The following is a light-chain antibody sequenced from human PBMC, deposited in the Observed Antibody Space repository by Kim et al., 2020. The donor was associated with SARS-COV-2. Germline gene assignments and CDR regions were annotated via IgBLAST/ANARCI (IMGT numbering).Light chain of an antibody. CDR3: GTWDSSLSAGV. Sequence: QKVTISCSGSSSNIGNNFVSWYQQLPGAAPKLLIYDNNKRPAGISDRFSGSKSGTSATLDITGLQTGDEADYYCGTWDSSLSAGVFGGGTQLTVL. V-gene: IGLV1-51*01. CDR2: DNN. CDR1: SSNIGNNF. J-gene: IGLJ3*02.